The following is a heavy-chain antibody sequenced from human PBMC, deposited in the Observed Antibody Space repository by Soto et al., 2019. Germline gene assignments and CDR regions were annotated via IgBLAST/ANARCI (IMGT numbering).Heavy chain of an antibody. J-gene: IGHJ6*04. V-gene: IGHV4-61*01. CDR2: VYSGGGT. CDR1: GGSVSGFSYY. Sequence: PSEKLPDTYTVSGGSVSGFSYYWSWIRQPPGKGLEWPGYVYSGGGTNYNPSLKSRVTISVDTSKNQFSLMLSSVTAADTAVYYCARDASIPIDLGGYYSYGIPFWGKGPSVSVS. CDR3: ARDASIPIDLGGYYSYGIPF. D-gene: IGHD3-10*01.